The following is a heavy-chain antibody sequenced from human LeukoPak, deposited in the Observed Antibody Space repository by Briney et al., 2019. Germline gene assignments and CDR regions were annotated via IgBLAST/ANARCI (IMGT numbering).Heavy chain of an antibody. J-gene: IGHJ1*01. Sequence: SETLSLTCTVSGGSISSYYWSWIRQPPGKGLEWIGYIYYSGSTNYNPSLKSRVTISVDTSKNQFSLKLSSVTAADTAVYYCARAIAVAGGLYFQHWGQGTPVTVSS. D-gene: IGHD6-19*01. CDR2: IYYSGST. CDR3: ARAIAVAGGLYFQH. CDR1: GGSISSYY. V-gene: IGHV4-59*01.